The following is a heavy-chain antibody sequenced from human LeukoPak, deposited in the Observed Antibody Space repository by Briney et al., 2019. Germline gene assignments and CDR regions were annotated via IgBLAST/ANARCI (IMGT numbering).Heavy chain of an antibody. V-gene: IGHV1-18*01. CDR2: ISAYNGNT. D-gene: IGHD2-2*01. J-gene: IGHJ6*03. CDR3: ARSCSSTSCYYYYYYMDV. CDR1: GYTFTSYG. Sequence: RASVKVSCKASGYTFTSYGISWVRQAPGQGLEWMGWISAYNGNTNYAQKLQGRVTMTTDTSTSTAYMELRSLRSDDTAVYYCARSCSSTSCYYYYYYMDVWGKGTTVTVSS.